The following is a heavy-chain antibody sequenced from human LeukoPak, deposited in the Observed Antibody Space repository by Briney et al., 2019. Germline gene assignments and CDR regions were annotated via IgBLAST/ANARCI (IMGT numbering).Heavy chain of an antibody. CDR3: VRGDYNYYGMDV. Sequence: ASVKVSCKASGYTFTGYYMHWVRQATGQGLEWMGWMNLNSGNTGYAQNFQGRVTMTRNTSISTAYMELSSLRSEDTAVYYCVRGDYNYYGMDVWGQGTTVTVSS. V-gene: IGHV1-8*02. CDR2: MNLNSGNT. J-gene: IGHJ6*02. CDR1: GYTFTGYY.